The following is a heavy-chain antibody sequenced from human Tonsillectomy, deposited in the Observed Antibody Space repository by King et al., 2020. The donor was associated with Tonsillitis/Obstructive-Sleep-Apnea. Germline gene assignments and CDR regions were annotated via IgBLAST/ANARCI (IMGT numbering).Heavy chain of an antibody. V-gene: IGHV1-18*01. J-gene: IGHJ6*02. CDR2: ISAYNGNT. Sequence: QLVQSGAEVKKPGASVKVSCKASGYTFPSYGISWVRQAPGQGLEWMGWISAYNGNTNYAQKVQGRVTMTTDTSTSTAYMELRSLRSDDTAVYYCARGGDVGVVNGGVTLPGGYYYGMDVWGQGTTVTVSS. CDR3: ARGGDVGVVNGGVTLPGGYYYGMDV. D-gene: IGHD3-3*01. CDR1: GYTFPSYG.